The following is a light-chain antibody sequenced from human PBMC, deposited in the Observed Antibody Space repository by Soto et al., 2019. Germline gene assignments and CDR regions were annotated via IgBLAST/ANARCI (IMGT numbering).Light chain of an antibody. J-gene: IGKJ5*01. V-gene: IGKV3-11*01. CDR1: RTVNHD. CDR2: DAF. Sequence: EIVLTQSPATLSLSPGERATLSCRASRTVNHDLAWYQQKPGQAPRLLIYDAFIRAAGIPARFSGRGSGTDFTLTISNLEPADFAVYFCQQRSDWPPLTFGQGTRVELK. CDR3: QQRSDWPPLT.